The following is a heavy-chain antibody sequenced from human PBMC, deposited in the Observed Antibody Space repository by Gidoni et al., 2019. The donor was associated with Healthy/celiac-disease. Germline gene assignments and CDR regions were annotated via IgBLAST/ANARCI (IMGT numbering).Heavy chain of an antibody. V-gene: IGHV7-4-1*02. D-gene: IGHD3-22*01. J-gene: IGHJ4*02. CDR2: INTNTGNP. Sequence: QVQLVQSGSELKKPGASVKVSCKASGYTFTSYAMNWVRQAPGQGLEWMGWINTNTGNPTYAQGLTGRFVFSLDTSGSTAYLQISSLKAEDTAVDYCARYYYDSSGMDPPPLDYWGQGTLVTVSS. CDR1: GYTFTSYA. CDR3: ARYYYDSSGMDPPPLDY.